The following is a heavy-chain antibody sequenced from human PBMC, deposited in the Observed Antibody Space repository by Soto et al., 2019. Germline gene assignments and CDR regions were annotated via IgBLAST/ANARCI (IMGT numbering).Heavy chain of an antibody. Sequence: QVQLQQWGAGLLKPSETLSLTCAVYGGSFSGHSWTWIRQSPGKGLEWIGDINHSGRVNYSPSLKSRVTISLDTSKNQFPLTLSAVTAADTAMYYCSTRAYDTNGYYRFDPWGQGTLVTVSS. D-gene: IGHD3-22*01. CDR1: GGSFSGHS. J-gene: IGHJ5*01. CDR3: STRAYDTNGYYRFDP. V-gene: IGHV4-34*01. CDR2: INHSGRV.